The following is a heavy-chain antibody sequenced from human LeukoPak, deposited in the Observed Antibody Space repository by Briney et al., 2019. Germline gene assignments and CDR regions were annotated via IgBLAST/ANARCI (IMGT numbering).Heavy chain of an antibody. J-gene: IGHJ6*02. CDR2: IIPIFGTT. D-gene: IGHD4-11*01. CDR1: GGTFSTSG. CDR3: ARGGGLQFQSDSMDV. Sequence: SVKVSCKTSGGTFSTSGISWVRQAPGQGLEWMGGIIPIFGTTKYAQKFQDRVTITADESTSTAYMELSSLRSEDTALYFCARGGGLQFQSDSMDVWGQGTTVTVSS. V-gene: IGHV1-69*13.